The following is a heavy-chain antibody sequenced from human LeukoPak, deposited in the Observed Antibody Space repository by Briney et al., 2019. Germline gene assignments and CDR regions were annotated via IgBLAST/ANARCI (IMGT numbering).Heavy chain of an antibody. V-gene: IGHV1-69*05. CDR3: ASGQGDYGDSFDY. D-gene: IGHD4-17*01. J-gene: IGHJ4*02. CDR1: GGTFSSYA. Sequence: SVKVSCKASGGTFSSYAISWVRQAPGQGLEWMGRIIPIFGTANYAQEFQGRVTITTDESTSTAYMELSSLRSEDTAVYYCASGQGDYGDSFDYWGQGTLVTVSS. CDR2: IIPIFGTA.